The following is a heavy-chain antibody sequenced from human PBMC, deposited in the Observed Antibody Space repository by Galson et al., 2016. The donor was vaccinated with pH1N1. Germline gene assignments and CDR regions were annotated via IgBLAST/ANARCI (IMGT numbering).Heavy chain of an antibody. D-gene: IGHD1-26*01. J-gene: IGHJ4*02. Sequence: ETLSLTCTVSGGSISSRSYYWGWIRQPPGKGLEWIGSIYYSGSAYYTASLKSRVTIYVDTSKNQFSLKLNSVTAADTAVYYCARRQVGGTGTFDSWGQGTLVTVSS. V-gene: IGHV4-39*01. CDR1: GGSISSRSYY. CDR3: ARRQVGGTGTFDS. CDR2: IYYSGSA.